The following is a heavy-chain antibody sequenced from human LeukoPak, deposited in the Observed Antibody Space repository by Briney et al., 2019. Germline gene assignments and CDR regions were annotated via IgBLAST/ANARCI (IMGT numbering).Heavy chain of an antibody. CDR2: INHSGST. CDR3: ARGRVVPTATKGYYYYGMDV. D-gene: IGHD4-17*01. J-gene: IGHJ6*02. Sequence: SETLSLTCAVYGGSFSGYYWSWIRQPPGKGLEWIGEINHSGSTNYNPSLKSRVTISVDTSKNQFSLKLSSVTAADTAVYYCARGRVVPTATKGYYYYGMDVWGQGTTVTVSS. V-gene: IGHV4-34*01. CDR1: GGSFSGYY.